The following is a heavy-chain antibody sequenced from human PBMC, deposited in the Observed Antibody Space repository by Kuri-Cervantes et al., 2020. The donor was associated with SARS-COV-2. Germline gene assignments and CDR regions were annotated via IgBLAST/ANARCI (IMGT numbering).Heavy chain of an antibody. J-gene: IGHJ3*02. Sequence: GESLKSSCAASGFTFSSYAMNWVRQAPGKGLEYVSAISSNGGSTYYADSVKGRFTISRDNSKNTLYLQMGSLRAEDMAVYYCARGLRWESHAFDIWGQGTMVTVSS. CDR3: ARGLRWESHAFDI. V-gene: IGHV3-64*02. D-gene: IGHD4-23*01. CDR2: ISSNGGST. CDR1: GFTFSSYA.